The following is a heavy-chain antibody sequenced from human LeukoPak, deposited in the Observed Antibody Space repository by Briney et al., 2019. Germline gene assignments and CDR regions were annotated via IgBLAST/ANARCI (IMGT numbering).Heavy chain of an antibody. Sequence: GGSLRLSCAASGFSFNIYGMHWVRQAPGKGLEWVANIKQDGNEKYYVDSVKGRFTISRDNAKNSLDLQMNSLRAEDTAVYYCARDTLGEGEDANYAVYYFDYWGQGTPVTVSS. V-gene: IGHV3-7*01. CDR1: GFSFNIYG. J-gene: IGHJ4*02. CDR3: ARDTLGEGEDANYAVYYFDY. CDR2: IKQDGNEK. D-gene: IGHD4/OR15-4a*01.